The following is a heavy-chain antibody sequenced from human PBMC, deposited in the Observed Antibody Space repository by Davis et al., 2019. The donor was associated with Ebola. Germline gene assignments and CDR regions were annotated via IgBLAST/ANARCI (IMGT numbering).Heavy chain of an antibody. J-gene: IGHJ4*02. Sequence: SETLSLTCAVYGGSFSGYYWSWIRQPPGKGLEWIGEINHSGSTNYNPSLKSRVTISVDTSKNQFSLKLSSVTAADTAVYYCARAGIVVVPAAIRRGIFDYWGQGTLVTVSS. CDR3: ARAGIVVVPAAIRRGIFDY. V-gene: IGHV4-34*01. CDR2: INHSGST. D-gene: IGHD2-2*02. CDR1: GGSFSGYY.